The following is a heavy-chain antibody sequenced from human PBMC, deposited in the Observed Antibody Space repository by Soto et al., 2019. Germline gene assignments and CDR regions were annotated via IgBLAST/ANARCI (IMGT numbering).Heavy chain of an antibody. D-gene: IGHD3-9*01. CDR3: ARGTDDIFTGSAGLDY. J-gene: IGHJ4*02. CDR2: ISAYNGNT. Sequence: ASVKVSCKASGYTFTSYGISWVRQAPGQGLEWMGWISAYNGNTNYAQKLQGRVTMTTDTSTSTAYMELRSLRSDDTAVYYCARGTDDIFTGSAGLDYWGQGTLVTVSS. V-gene: IGHV1-18*01. CDR1: GYTFTSYG.